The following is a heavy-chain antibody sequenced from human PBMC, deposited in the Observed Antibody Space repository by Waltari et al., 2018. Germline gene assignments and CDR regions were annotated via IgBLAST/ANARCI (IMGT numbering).Heavy chain of an antibody. Sequence: QVQLVQSGTEVKKPGASVKVSCKASGYNFIDYYMHWVRQAPGQGLEWMGWINPSSGGENYAQKFQGRVTMTRDTSSRTVYIELSRLAYDDTAIYYCARDGGFDFWGQGTLVSVSS. CDR1: GYNFIDYY. V-gene: IGHV1-2*02. CDR2: INPSSGGE. CDR3: ARDGGFDF. J-gene: IGHJ4*02. D-gene: IGHD2-15*01.